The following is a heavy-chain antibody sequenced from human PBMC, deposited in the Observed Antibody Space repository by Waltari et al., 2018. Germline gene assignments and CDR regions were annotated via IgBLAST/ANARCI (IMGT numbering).Heavy chain of an antibody. CDR2: IHHSRST. CDR3: ARQGRTISGPESFFDY. CDR1: GYSISTGYY. Sequence: QVQLRESGPGLVKPSETLSLTCVVSGYSISTGYYWGWIRQPPGKGLEWIGSIHHSRSTYDSPSLMRRVTMSVDTSNNLFSLRLNSVTAADTAVYYCARQGRTISGPESFFDYWGQGTPVTVSS. D-gene: IGHD3-3*01. J-gene: IGHJ4*02. V-gene: IGHV4-38-2*01.